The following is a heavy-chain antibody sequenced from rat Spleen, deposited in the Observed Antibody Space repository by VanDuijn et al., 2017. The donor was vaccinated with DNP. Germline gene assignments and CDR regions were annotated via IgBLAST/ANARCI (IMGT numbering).Heavy chain of an antibody. CDR3: TRDWIRGPFAY. D-gene: IGHD4-3*01. Sequence: QVQLKESGPGLVQPSQTLSLTCTVSGFSLTSYGVSWVRQPPGKGLEWIAAISNGGRTYYNSALKSRLSISRDTSKSQVFLKMNSLQTEDTAIYFCTRDWIRGPFAYWGQGTLVTVSS. J-gene: IGHJ3*01. CDR1: GFSLTSYG. V-gene: IGHV2S12*01. CDR2: ISNGGRT.